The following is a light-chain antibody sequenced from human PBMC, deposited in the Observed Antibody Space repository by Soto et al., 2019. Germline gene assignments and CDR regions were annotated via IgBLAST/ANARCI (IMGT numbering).Light chain of an antibody. Sequence: QSALTQPASVSGSPGQSITISCTGPSGDFAGSDLVSWYQHHPGKAPKVMIYDVSNRPSGVSHRFSGSKSGNTASLTISGLQAEDEADYYCSSYMSSTTSYVFGTGTNITVL. V-gene: IGLV2-14*03. J-gene: IGLJ1*01. CDR1: SGDFAGSDL. CDR3: SSYMSSTTSYV. CDR2: DVS.